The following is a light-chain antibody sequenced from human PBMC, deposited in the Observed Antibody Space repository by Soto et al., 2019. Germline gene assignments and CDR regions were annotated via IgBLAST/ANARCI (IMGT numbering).Light chain of an antibody. V-gene: IGKV3-11*01. CDR2: DAS. J-gene: IGKJ5*01. CDR1: QSVTSY. CDR3: QQRSSWPIT. Sequence: VLSQSPATLSVSPGEGATLSCRASQSVTSYLAWYQQRPGQAPRLLIYDASRRATGIPARFSGSGSGADFTLTISSLEPEDFVVYYCQQRSSWPITFGQGTRLEIK.